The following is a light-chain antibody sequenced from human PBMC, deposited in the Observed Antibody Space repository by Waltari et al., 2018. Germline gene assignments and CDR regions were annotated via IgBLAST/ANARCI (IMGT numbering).Light chain of an antibody. CDR1: QSVGRS. Sequence: EIVLTQSPGTRSLSPGERATLSCRASQSVGRSLVWYQQKPGQAPRLLIYDASTRATGIPDRFSGSGSGTDFSLTISRLEPEDFAVYFCQNYVRLPATFGQGTKVEIK. V-gene: IGKV3-20*01. J-gene: IGKJ1*01. CDR2: DAS. CDR3: QNYVRLPAT.